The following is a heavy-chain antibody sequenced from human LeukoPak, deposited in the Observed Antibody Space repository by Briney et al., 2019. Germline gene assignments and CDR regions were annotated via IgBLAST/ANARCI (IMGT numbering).Heavy chain of an antibody. D-gene: IGHD6-25*01. V-gene: IGHV4-4*02. J-gene: IGHJ5*02. CDR2: IYHSGST. Sequence: SETLSLTCTVSGGSISSSNWWTWARQPPGKGLEWIGEIYHSGSTNYNPSLKSRVTMSLDKSKNQFSLNLTSVTAADTAVYYCAREAAGQWFDPWGQGTLVTVSS. CDR3: AREAAGQWFDP. CDR1: GGSISSSNW.